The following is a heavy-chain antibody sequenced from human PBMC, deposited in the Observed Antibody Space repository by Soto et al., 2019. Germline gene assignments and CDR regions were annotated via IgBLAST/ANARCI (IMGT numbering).Heavy chain of an antibody. CDR1: GGTFSSYA. D-gene: IGHD3-22*01. V-gene: IGHV1-69*13. CDR2: IIPIFGTA. Sequence: SVKVSCKASGGTFSSYAISWVRQAPGQGLEWMGGIIPIFGTANYAQKFQGRVTITADESTNTAYMELSSLRSEDTAVYYCAASYYYDSSGYYRHFDYWGQGTLVTVSS. CDR3: AASYYYDSSGYYRHFDY. J-gene: IGHJ4*02.